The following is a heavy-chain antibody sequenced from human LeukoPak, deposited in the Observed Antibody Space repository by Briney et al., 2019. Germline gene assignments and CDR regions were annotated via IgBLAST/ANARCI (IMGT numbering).Heavy chain of an antibody. J-gene: IGHJ5*02. CDR2: IWDDGSYK. D-gene: IGHD3-3*01. V-gene: IGHV3-30*02. CDR3: ANDPRPARYDFWSGYDRKWFDP. Sequence: GGSLRLSCVVPEFSFRNYGVHWVRQAPGKGLEWVAFIWDDGSYKYYADSVKGRFTISRDDSKNTLYLQMNSLRPDDTAVYYCANDPRPARYDFWSGYDRKWFDPWGQGTLVTVSS. CDR1: EFSFRNYG.